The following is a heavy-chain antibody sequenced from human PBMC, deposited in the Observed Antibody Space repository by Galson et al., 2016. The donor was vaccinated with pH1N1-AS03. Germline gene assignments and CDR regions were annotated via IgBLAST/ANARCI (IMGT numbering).Heavy chain of an antibody. CDR3: ARHVSGRHPNNLGS. CDR1: GGSINSSPYY. V-gene: IGHV4-39*01. D-gene: IGHD1-26*01. CDR2: IYYRGAT. Sequence: ETLSLTCTVSGGSINSSPYYWGWIRQPPGKGLEWIGTIYYRGATYYSPSLKSRVTISIDTSKNQFSLNLSSVTAADTAVYYCARHVSGRHPNNLGSWGQGSLVIVSS. J-gene: IGHJ4*02.